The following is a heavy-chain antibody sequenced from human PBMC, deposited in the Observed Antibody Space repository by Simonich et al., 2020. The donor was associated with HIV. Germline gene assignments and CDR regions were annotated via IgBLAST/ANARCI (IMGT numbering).Heavy chain of an antibody. CDR3: ATHGPGSYSSALDI. D-gene: IGHD1-26*01. CDR2: PSPNNGGT. Sequence: QVHLVQSGAEVKKPGASVKVSCKASGYTFNNYYIHWVRQAPGQGLEGMGLPSPNNGGTDYPQKFQGRVTMTRDTSISTAYMELNRLKADDTAIYYCATHGPGSYSSALDIWGQGTMVTVSS. J-gene: IGHJ3*02. V-gene: IGHV1-2*06. CDR1: GYTFNNYY.